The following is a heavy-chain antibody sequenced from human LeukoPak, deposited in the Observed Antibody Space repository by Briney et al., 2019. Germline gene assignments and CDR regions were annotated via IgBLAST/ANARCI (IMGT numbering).Heavy chain of an antibody. CDR2: IYNSGST. V-gene: IGHV4-59*01. Sequence: SETLSLPCTVPGGSISSYHWRWIRQPPGKGMEYIEYIYNSGSTNSKTSLRSRVTISINTSKNQLSLKLSPVTTEDTAACDRARRGAARPGGSYRMDVWGQGTTVTVSS. J-gene: IGHJ6*02. D-gene: IGHD6-6*01. CDR1: GGSISSYH. CDR3: ARRGAARPGGSYRMDV.